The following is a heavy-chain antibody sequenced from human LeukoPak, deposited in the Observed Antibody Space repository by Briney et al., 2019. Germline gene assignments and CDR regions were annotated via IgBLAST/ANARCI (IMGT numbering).Heavy chain of an antibody. V-gene: IGHV4-38-2*02. J-gene: IGHJ4*02. CDR1: GYSISSGYY. Sequence: SETLSLTCTVSGYSISSGYYWGWIRQPPGKGLEWLGSIYHRGSTFYNPSLKSRVTISVDTSKNQFSLKLSSVTAADTAVYYCARRLAYCGGDCSHFDYWGQGTLVTVSS. D-gene: IGHD2-21*02. CDR3: ARRLAYCGGDCSHFDY. CDR2: IYHRGST.